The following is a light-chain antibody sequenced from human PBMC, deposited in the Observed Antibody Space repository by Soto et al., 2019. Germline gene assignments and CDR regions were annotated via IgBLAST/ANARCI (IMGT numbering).Light chain of an antibody. CDR1: SSDVGYYNH. CDR3: CAYAATYTYV. V-gene: IGLV2-23*01. CDR2: QGY. Sequence: QSALTQPASVSGSPGQSINISCTGTSSDVGYYNHVSWYQQHPGKAPKLMILQGYKRPSGVSNRFSGSKFGNTASLTISGLQAEDEAEYYCCAYAATYTYVFGTGTKVTVL. J-gene: IGLJ1*01.